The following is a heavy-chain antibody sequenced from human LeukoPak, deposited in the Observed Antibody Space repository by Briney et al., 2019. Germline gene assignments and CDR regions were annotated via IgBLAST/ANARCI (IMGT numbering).Heavy chain of an antibody. CDR2: ISSSRSYI. CDR1: GFTVSSNY. CDR3: ARFIAAPYYFDY. V-gene: IGHV3-21*01. Sequence: GGSLRLSCAASGFTVSSNYISWVRQAPGKGLGWVSFISSSRSYIYYADSVKGRFTISRDNAKNSLYLQMNSLRAEDTAVYYCARFIAAPYYFDYWGRGTLVTVSS. J-gene: IGHJ4*02. D-gene: IGHD6-13*01.